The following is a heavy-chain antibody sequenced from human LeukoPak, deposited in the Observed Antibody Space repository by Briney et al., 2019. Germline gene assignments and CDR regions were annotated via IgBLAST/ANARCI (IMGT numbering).Heavy chain of an antibody. CDR3: ARVDYGDYGFDY. CDR1: GFNVSNNY. J-gene: IGHJ4*02. CDR2: ISSGGSTI. V-gene: IGHV3-11*04. Sequence: PGGSVRLSCAASGFNVSNNYMNWVRQAPGKGLEWISYISSGGSTIYYTESVKGRFTISRDNAKNSLYLQMNSLRAEDTAVYYCARVDYGDYGFDYWGQGTLVTVSS. D-gene: IGHD4-17*01.